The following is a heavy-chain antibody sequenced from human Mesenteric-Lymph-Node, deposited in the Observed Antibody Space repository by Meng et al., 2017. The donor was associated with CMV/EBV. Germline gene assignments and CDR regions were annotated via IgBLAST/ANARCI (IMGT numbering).Heavy chain of an antibody. Sequence: ASVKVSCKASGYTFTDYYMHWVRQAPGQGLEWMGWINPNSGGTNHAQKFQGRVTMTRDTSISTAYMELSRLRSGDTAVYFCARGCSTTTCYRGGSWFDPWGQGTQVTVSS. CDR3: ARGCSTTTCYRGGSWFDP. CDR2: INPNSGGT. D-gene: IGHD2-2*02. J-gene: IGHJ5*02. CDR1: GYTFTDYY. V-gene: IGHV1-2*02.